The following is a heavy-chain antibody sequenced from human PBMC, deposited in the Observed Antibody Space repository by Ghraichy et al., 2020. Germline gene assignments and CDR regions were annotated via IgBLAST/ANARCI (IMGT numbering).Heavy chain of an antibody. CDR1: GFTFSSYS. Sequence: GGSLRLSCAASGFTFSSYSMNWVRQAPGKGLEWVSYIVSSGSPAYYADSVKGRFTISRDNAKNSLYLQMNSLRDKDTAVYYCARSYGSGSYSPNYWGQGTLVTVSS. CDR2: IVSSGSPA. J-gene: IGHJ4*02. CDR3: ARSYGSGSYSPNY. V-gene: IGHV3-48*02. D-gene: IGHD3-10*01.